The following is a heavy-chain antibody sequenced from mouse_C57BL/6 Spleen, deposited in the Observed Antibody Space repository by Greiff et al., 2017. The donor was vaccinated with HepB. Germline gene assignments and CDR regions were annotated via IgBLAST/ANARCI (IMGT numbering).Heavy chain of an antibody. Sequence: EVQLQESGPELVKPGDSVKISCKASGYSFTGYFMNWVMQSHGKSLEWIGRVNPYNGDTFYNQKFKGKATLTVDKSSSTAHMELRSLTSEDSAVYYCAKASLYTSYAMDYWGQGTSVTVSS. CDR2: VNPYNGDT. CDR3: AKASLYTSYAMDY. V-gene: IGHV1-20*01. D-gene: IGHD5-1-1*01. CDR1: GYSFTGYF. J-gene: IGHJ4*01.